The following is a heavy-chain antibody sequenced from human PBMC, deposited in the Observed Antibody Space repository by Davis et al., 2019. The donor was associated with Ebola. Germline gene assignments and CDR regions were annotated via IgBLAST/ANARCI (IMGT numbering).Heavy chain of an antibody. CDR3: ARQVSTYWYFDL. CDR2: IYPGDSDT. J-gene: IGHJ2*01. D-gene: IGHD5/OR15-5a*01. CDR1: GYSFTTYW. V-gene: IGHV5-51*01. Sequence: GESLKISCKASGYSFTTYWIVWVRQMPGKGLEWMGIIYPGDSDTRYSPSFQGQVTISADKSISTAYLQWSSLKASDTAMYYCARQVSTYWYFDLWGRGTLVTVSS.